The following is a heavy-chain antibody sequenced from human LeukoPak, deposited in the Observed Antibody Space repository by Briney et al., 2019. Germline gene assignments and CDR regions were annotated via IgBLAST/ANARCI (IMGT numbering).Heavy chain of an antibody. D-gene: IGHD3-10*01. CDR3: ARHPRISMVRGVQGPSDY. J-gene: IGHJ4*02. V-gene: IGHV5-51*01. Sequence: GESLKISCKGSGYSFSNYWIGWVRQMPEKGLEWMGIIYPGDSDTRYSPSFQGQVTMSVDKSISTAYLQWRSLKASDTAMYYCARHPRISMVRGVQGPSDYWGQGTLVTVSS. CDR2: IYPGDSDT. CDR1: GYSFSNYW.